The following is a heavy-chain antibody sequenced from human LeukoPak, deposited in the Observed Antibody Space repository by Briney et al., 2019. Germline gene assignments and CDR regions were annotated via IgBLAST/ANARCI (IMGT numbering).Heavy chain of an antibody. J-gene: IGHJ4*02. D-gene: IGHD3-10*01. CDR1: GYTFTSYG. Sequence: ASVKVSCKASGYTFTSYGISWVRQAPGQGLEWMGWISAYNGNTNYAQKLQGRVTMTTDTSTSTAYMELRSLRSDDTAVYYCARDPWVLWFGENKNYYFDYWGQGTLVTVSS. CDR3: ARDPWVLWFGENKNYYFDY. CDR2: ISAYNGNT. V-gene: IGHV1-18*01.